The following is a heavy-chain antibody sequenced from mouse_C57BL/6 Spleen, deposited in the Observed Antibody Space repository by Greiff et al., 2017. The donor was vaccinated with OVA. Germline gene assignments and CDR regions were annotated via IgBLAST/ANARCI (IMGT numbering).Heavy chain of an antibody. CDR2: IYPRSGNT. CDR1: GYTFTSYG. Sequence: VQLQQSGAELARPGASVKLSCKASGYTFTSYGISWVKQRTGQGLEWIGEIYPRSGNTYYNEKFKGKATLTADKSSSTAYMELRSLTSEDSAVYLCAREEGLRLWYYWDYWGQGTTLTVSS. D-gene: IGHD2-4*01. J-gene: IGHJ2*01. CDR3: AREEGLRLWYYWDY. V-gene: IGHV1-81*01.